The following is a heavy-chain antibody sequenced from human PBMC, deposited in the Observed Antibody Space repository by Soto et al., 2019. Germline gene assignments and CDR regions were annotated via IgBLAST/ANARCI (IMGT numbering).Heavy chain of an antibody. CDR2: IYYSGST. J-gene: IGHJ4*02. CDR1: GGSISSSSYY. CDR3: CGQRLLRAILTANYNY. Sequence: SETLSLTCTVSGGSISSSSYYWGWIRQPPGKGLEWIGSIYYSGSTYYNPSLKSRVTISVDTSKNQFSLKLSSVTAADTAVYYYCGQRLLRAILTANYNYWGQGTLVTVSS. V-gene: IGHV4-39*01. D-gene: IGHD3-9*01.